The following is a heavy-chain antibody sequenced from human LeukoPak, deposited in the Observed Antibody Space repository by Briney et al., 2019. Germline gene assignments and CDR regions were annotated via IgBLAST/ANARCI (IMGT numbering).Heavy chain of an antibody. J-gene: IGHJ6*02. Sequence: SETLSLTCTVSGGSISSYYRSWIRQPPGKGLEWIGYIYYSGSTNYNPSLKSRVTISVDTSKNQFSLKLSSVTAADTAVYYCARPSGSSGWYGMDVWGQGTTVTVSS. CDR1: GGSISSYY. CDR3: ARPSGSSGWYGMDV. D-gene: IGHD6-19*01. V-gene: IGHV4-59*08. CDR2: IYYSGST.